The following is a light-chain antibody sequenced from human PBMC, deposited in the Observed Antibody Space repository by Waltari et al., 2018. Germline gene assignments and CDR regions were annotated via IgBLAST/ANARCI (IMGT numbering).Light chain of an antibody. Sequence: DIQMTQSPSSLSASVGDRVTITCRASQSISSYLNWYQQKPGKAPKLLMYAASSLQSGVPSRFSGSGSGTDFTLTISSLQHEDFATYYCQQSYSTLWTFGQGTKVEIK. V-gene: IGKV1-39*01. CDR2: AAS. J-gene: IGKJ1*01. CDR1: QSISSY. CDR3: QQSYSTLWT.